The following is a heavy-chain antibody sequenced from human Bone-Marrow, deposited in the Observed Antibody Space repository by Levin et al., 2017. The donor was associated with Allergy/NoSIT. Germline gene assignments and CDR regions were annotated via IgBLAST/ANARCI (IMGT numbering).Heavy chain of an antibody. CDR2: ISYDGRNK. V-gene: IGHV3-30*18. Sequence: GESLKISCAASGFTFSNSGIHWVRQAPGKGLEWVSLISYDGRNKFYVDSVKGRFTISRDDSKNTVYLQMDSLRPEDTAVYYCAKDGSPLTGASLLFFDYWGQGTQVTVSS. CDR1: GFTFSNSG. D-gene: IGHD3-10*01. J-gene: IGHJ4*02. CDR3: AKDGSPLTGASLLFFDY.